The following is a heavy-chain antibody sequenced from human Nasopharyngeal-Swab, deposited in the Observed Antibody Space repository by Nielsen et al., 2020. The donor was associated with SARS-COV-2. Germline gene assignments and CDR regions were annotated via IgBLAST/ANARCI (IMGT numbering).Heavy chain of an antibody. CDR1: GFTFSSYG. Sequence: GESLKISCAASGFTFSSYGMNWVRQAPGKGLEWVSSISSSTSYIYFADSVKGRFTISRDNAKNSLYLQMNSLRAEDTAVYYCAITSRSWGQGTLVTVSS. CDR2: ISSSTSYI. V-gene: IGHV3-21*04. CDR3: AITSRS. J-gene: IGHJ5*02.